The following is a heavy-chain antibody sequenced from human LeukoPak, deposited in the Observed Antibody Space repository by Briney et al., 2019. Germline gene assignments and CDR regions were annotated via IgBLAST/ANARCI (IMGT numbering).Heavy chain of an antibody. Sequence: GESLKISCEGSGYSFTSYWISWVRQMPGKGLEWMGRIDPSDSYTNYSPSFQGHVTISADKSISTAYLQWSSLKASDTAMYYCASWRSVAGAFDIWGQGTMVTVSS. CDR3: ASWRSVAGAFDI. V-gene: IGHV5-10-1*01. CDR2: IDPSDSYT. J-gene: IGHJ3*02. D-gene: IGHD2-15*01. CDR1: GYSFTSYW.